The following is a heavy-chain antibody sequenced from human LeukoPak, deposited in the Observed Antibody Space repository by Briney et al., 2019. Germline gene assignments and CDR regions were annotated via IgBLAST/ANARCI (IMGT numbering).Heavy chain of an antibody. J-gene: IGHJ4*02. V-gene: IGHV3-7*03. D-gene: IGHD6-19*01. Sequence: GGSLRLSCAASGFTFSNYLMSWVRQAPGKGLEWVANINQDGSETYYVDSVKGRFTISRDNAKNSLHLQMNSLRVEDTAVYYCARGKSSGAPGGYWGQGTLITVSS. CDR2: INQDGSET. CDR1: GFTFSNYL. CDR3: ARGKSSGAPGGY.